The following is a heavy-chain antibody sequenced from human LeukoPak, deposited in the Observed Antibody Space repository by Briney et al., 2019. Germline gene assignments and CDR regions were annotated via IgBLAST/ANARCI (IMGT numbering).Heavy chain of an antibody. V-gene: IGHV3-53*01. CDR3: TRDYRYYAD. Sequence: AGGSLRPSCAASGFSVTSNYMSWVRQAPGKGLEWVSVTYSGGTTYYADSVKGRFTISRDTSKNTVYLQMNSLSAEDTAVYYCTRDYRYYADWGQGTLVTVSS. D-gene: IGHD3-16*02. J-gene: IGHJ4*02. CDR2: TYSGGTT. CDR1: GFSVTSNY.